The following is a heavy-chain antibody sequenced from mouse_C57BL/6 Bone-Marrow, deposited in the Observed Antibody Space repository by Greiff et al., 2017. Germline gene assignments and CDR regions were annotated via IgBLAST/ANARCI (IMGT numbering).Heavy chain of an antibody. V-gene: IGHV14-3*01. CDR1: GFNIKNTY. Sequence: VQLQQSVAELVRPGASVKLSCTASGFNIKNTYMHWVKQRPEQGLEWIGRIDPANGNTKYAPKFQGKATITADPSSNTAYLQLSSLTSEDTAIYYCALYYGSRSWDWFAYWGQGTLVTVSA. J-gene: IGHJ3*01. CDR3: ALYYGSRSWDWFAY. D-gene: IGHD1-1*01. CDR2: IDPANGNT.